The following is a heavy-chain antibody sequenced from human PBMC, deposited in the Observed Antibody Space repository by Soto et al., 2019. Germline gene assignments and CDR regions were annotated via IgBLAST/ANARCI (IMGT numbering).Heavy chain of an antibody. V-gene: IGHV1-18*01. CDR3: AREWGDNYYYYYGKDV. Sequence: ASVKVSCKASGYTFTSYGISWVRRAPGQGLEWMGWISAYNGNTNYAQKLQGRVTMTTDTSTSTAYMELRSLRSDDTAVYYCAREWGDNYYYYYGKDVWGQGTTVTVSS. CDR1: GYTFTSYG. CDR2: ISAYNGNT. J-gene: IGHJ6*02. D-gene: IGHD3-16*01.